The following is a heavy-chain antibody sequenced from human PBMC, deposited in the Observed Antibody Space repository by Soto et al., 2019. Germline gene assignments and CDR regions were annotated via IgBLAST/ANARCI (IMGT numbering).Heavy chain of an antibody. CDR2: ISGSGGST. V-gene: IGHV3-23*01. CDR3: AKTSRYCSGGSCYGGYFDY. J-gene: IGHJ4*02. Sequence: GGSLRLSCAASGFTFSSYAMSWVRQAPGKGLEWVSTISGSGGSTYYADSVKGRFTTSRDRSKNTLYLQMNSLRAEDTAVYYWAKTSRYCSGGSCYGGYFDYWGQGTLVTVSS. CDR1: GFTFSSYA. D-gene: IGHD2-15*01.